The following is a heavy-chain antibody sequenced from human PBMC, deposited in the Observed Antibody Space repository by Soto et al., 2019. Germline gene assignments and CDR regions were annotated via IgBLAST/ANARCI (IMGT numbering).Heavy chain of an antibody. CDR1: GFTVSRNY. D-gene: IGHD3-22*01. V-gene: IGHV3-66*01. CDR2: IYSGGST. CDR3: ARDRVGGYYYDYFDY. Sequence: EVQLVESGGGLVQPGGSLRLSCAASGFTVSRNYMSWVRQAPGKGLEWVSVIYSGGSTYYADSVKGRFTISRDNSKNTLYLQMNSLRAEDTAVYYCARDRVGGYYYDYFDYWGQGTLVTVSS. J-gene: IGHJ4*02.